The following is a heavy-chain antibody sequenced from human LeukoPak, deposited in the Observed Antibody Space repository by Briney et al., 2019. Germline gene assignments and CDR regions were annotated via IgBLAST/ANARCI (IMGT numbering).Heavy chain of an antibody. CDR1: GFTVSSNY. CDR3: AKWSLGDYGDYGAPGAYYFDY. Sequence: GGSLRLSCAASGFTVSSNYMSWVRQAPGKGLEWVSAFSGSGDSTYYADSVKGRFTISRDNSKNTLYLQMNSLRAEDTAVYYCAKWSLGDYGDYGAPGAYYFDYWGQGTLVTVSS. CDR2: FSGSGDST. V-gene: IGHV3-23*01. J-gene: IGHJ4*02. D-gene: IGHD4-17*01.